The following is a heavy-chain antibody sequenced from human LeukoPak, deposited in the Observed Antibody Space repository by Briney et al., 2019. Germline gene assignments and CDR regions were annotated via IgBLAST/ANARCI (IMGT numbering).Heavy chain of an antibody. CDR2: ISGSGGST. CDR1: GFTFSSYA. J-gene: IGHJ3*02. Sequence: GGSLRLSCAASGFTFSSYAMSWVRQAPGKGLEWVSAISGSGGSTYYADSVKGRFTISRDNPKNTLYLQMSSLRAEDTAVYYCAKDWDDYEAFDIWGQGTMVTVSS. CDR3: AKDWDDYEAFDI. V-gene: IGHV3-23*01. D-gene: IGHD4-17*01.